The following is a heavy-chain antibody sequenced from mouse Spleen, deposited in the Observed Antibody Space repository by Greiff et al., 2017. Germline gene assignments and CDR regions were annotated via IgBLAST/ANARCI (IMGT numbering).Heavy chain of an antibody. D-gene: IGHD1-2*01. CDR3: ARFPDYYGHAWFAY. CDR1: GYTFTDYN. J-gene: IGHJ3*01. CDR2: INPNNGGT. V-gene: IGHV1-18*01. Sequence: VQLQQSGPELVKPGASVKIPCKASGYTFTDYNMDWVKQSPGKSLEWIGDINPNNGGTIYNQKFKGKATLTVDKSSSTAYMELRSLTSEDTAVYCCARFPDYYGHAWFAYWGQGTLGTVSA.